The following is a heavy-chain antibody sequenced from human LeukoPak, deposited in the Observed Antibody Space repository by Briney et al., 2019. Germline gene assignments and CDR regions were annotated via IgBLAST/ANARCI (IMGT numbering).Heavy chain of an antibody. CDR3: ARMWDCSGGSCYLPYGMDV. J-gene: IGHJ6*02. V-gene: IGHV1-69*13. D-gene: IGHD2-15*01. CDR2: IIPIFGTA. CDR1: GYTFTGYY. Sequence: GASVKVSCKTSGYTFTGYYMHWVRQAPGQGLEWMGGIIPIFGTANYAQKFQGRVTITADESTSTAYMELSSLRSEDTAVYYCARMWDCSGGSCYLPYGMDVWGQGTTVTVSS.